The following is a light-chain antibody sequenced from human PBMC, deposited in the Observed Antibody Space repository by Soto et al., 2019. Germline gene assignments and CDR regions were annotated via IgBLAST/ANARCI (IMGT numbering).Light chain of an antibody. J-gene: IGKJ5*01. CDR3: QQRSNWST. V-gene: IGKV3-11*01. CDR2: EAS. Sequence: EIVLTQSPATLSLSPGERATLSCRASQSVSSYLAWYQQKHGQAPRLLIYEASNRATGIPARFSGSGSGTDFTLTISSLEPEDSAVYYCQQRSNWSTFGQGTRLEIK. CDR1: QSVSSY.